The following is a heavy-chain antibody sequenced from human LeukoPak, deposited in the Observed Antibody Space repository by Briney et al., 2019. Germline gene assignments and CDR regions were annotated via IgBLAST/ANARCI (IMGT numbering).Heavy chain of an antibody. D-gene: IGHD6-13*01. Sequence: SETLSLTCTVSGGSISSSAHYWGWLRQPPGKGLEWIGSIYYSGSTYYNSSLKSRVTISLDTSKNQFSMKLSSVTAADTAVYYCAREGSSSWYNFDYWGQGTLVTVSS. J-gene: IGHJ4*02. V-gene: IGHV4-39*02. CDR1: GGSISSSAHY. CDR3: AREGSSSWYNFDY. CDR2: IYYSGST.